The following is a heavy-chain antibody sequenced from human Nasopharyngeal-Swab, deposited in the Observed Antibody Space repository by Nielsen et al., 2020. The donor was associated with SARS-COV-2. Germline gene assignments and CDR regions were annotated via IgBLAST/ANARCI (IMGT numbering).Heavy chain of an antibody. CDR2: IYHSGST. D-gene: IGHD4-17*01. CDR3: AREDYGDYYGMDV. Sequence: SETLSLTCTVSGYSISSGYYWGWIRQPPGKGLEWIGSIYHSGSTYYNPSLKSRVTISVDTSKNQFSLKLSSVTAADTAVYYCAREDYGDYYGMDVWAKGPRSPSP. J-gene: IGHJ6*02. CDR1: GYSISSGYY. V-gene: IGHV4-38-2*02.